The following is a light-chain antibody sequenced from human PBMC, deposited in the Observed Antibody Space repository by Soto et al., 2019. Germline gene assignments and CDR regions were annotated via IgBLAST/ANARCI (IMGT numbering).Light chain of an antibody. Sequence: DIQMTHSPSTLSGSVGDRVTITCLASQTISSWLAWYQQKPGKAPKLLIYKASTLKSGVPSRFSGSGSGTEFTLTISSLQPDDFATYYCQHYNSYSEAFGQGTKVDI. CDR1: QTISSW. J-gene: IGKJ1*01. CDR2: KAS. CDR3: QHYNSYSEA. V-gene: IGKV1-5*03.